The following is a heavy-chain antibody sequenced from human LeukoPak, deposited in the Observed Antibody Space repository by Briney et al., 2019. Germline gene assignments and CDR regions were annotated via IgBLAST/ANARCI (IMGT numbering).Heavy chain of an antibody. CDR3: ARGLRDSSGWYYNLNWSDP. V-gene: IGHV4-31*03. D-gene: IGHD6-19*01. J-gene: IGHJ5*02. Sequence: PSETLSLTCTVSGGSISSGGYYWSWIRQHPGKGLEWIGYIYYSGSTYYNPSPKSRVTISVDTSKNQFSLKLSSVTAADTAMYYCARGLRDSSGWYYNLNWSDPWGQGTLVSVSS. CDR1: GGSISSGGYY. CDR2: IYYSGST.